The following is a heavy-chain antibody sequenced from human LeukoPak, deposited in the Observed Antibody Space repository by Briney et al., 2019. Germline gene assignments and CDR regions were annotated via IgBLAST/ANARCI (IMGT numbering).Heavy chain of an antibody. V-gene: IGHV1-46*01. CDR1: GYTFTGYY. CDR3: ARATPPEYFQH. J-gene: IGHJ1*01. Sequence: ASVKVSCKASGYTFTGYYMHWVRQAPGQGLEWMGIINPSGGSTSYAQKFQGRVTMTRDTSTSTVYMELSSLRSEDTAVYYCARATPPEYFQHWGQGTLVTVSS. CDR2: INPSGGST.